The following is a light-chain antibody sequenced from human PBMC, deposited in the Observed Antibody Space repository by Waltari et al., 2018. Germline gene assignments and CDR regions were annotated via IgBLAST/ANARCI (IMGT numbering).Light chain of an antibody. CDR3: QHYNSYPCT. Sequence: DIEMTQSPATLSASVGERVTITCRASQSVSNWLAWYQQKPGRAPKLLIYAASNVESGPPSRCSGRGSRTYFTLTISSLQHDDFATYYWQHYNSYPCTFGQGTKVEIK. V-gene: IGKV1-5*03. CDR2: AAS. CDR1: QSVSNW. J-gene: IGKJ1*01.